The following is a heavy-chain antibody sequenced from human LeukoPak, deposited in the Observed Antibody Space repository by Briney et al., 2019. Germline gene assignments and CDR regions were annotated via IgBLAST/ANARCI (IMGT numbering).Heavy chain of an antibody. CDR1: GVTFSSYG. V-gene: IGHV3-33*01. D-gene: IGHD6-13*01. CDR2: IWYDGSNK. J-gene: IGHJ6*02. CDR3: ARDFSPLAEWVLGYYYGMDV. Sequence: GRSLRLSCAASGVTFSSYGMHWVRKAPGKGLEWVAVIWYDGSNKYYADSVKGRFTISRDNSKNTLYRQMNSLRAEDTAVYYCARDFSPLAEWVLGYYYGMDVWGQGTTVTVSS.